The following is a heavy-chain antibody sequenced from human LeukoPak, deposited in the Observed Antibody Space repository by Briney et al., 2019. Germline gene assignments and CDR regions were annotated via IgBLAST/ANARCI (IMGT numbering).Heavy chain of an antibody. CDR1: GFTFSSYG. D-gene: IGHD3-22*01. CDR3: AKESGDYDSSGYGAFDI. Sequence: PGGSLRLSCAASGFTFSSYGMHWVRQAPDKGLEWVAVISYDGSNKYYADSVKGRFTISRDNSKNTLYLQMNSLRAEDTAVYYCAKESGDYDSSGYGAFDIWGQGTMVTVSS. J-gene: IGHJ3*02. V-gene: IGHV3-30*18. CDR2: ISYDGSNK.